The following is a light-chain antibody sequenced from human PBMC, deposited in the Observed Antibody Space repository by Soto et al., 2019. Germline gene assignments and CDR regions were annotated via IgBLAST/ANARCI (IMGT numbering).Light chain of an antibody. V-gene: IGKV3-11*01. CDR1: QFLSSY. J-gene: IGKJ5*01. CDR3: HQRNK. CDR2: DTS. Sequence: VLTQSPATLSLAPGETATLSCRASQFLSSYLAWYQQKPGQPPRLLIYDTSNRATGIPARFSGSRSGTDFTLTISGLEPEDFGVYFCHQRNKFGQGTRLEIK.